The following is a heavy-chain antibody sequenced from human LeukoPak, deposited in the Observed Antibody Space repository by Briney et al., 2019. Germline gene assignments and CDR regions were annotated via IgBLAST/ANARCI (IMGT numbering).Heavy chain of an antibody. D-gene: IGHD2-2*01. CDR3: ARARYCDSSSCLGGRGAFDI. J-gene: IGHJ3*02. CDR1: GYTFTSYT. Sequence: ASVKVSCKASGYTFTSYTMNWVRQAPGQGLEWMGWINTNTGNPTYAQGFTGRFVFSLDTSVSTAYLQISSLKAEDTAVYYCARARYCDSSSCLGGRGAFDIWGQGTMVTVSS. CDR2: INTNTGNP. V-gene: IGHV7-4-1*02.